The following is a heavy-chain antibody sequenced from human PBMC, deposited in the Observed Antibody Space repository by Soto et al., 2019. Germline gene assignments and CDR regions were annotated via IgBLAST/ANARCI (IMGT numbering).Heavy chain of an antibody. Sequence: GSLRLSCAASGFTFSSYEMNWVRQAPGKTLEWVSYISSAGDSSYYADSVKSRFTISRDNAKNSLYLQMNSLRVEDAAVYYCTRVYCSTTTCHVQAFDSWGQGTLVTVSS. CDR2: ISSAGDSS. J-gene: IGHJ4*02. CDR1: GFTFSSYE. CDR3: TRVYCSTTTCHVQAFDS. V-gene: IGHV3-48*03. D-gene: IGHD2-2*01.